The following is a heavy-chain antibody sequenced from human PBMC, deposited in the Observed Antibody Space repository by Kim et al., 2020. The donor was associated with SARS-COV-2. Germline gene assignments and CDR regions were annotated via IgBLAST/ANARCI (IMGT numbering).Heavy chain of an antibody. CDR3: ARLDFWSGYYTGGWFDP. J-gene: IGHJ5*02. Sequence: GGSLRLSCAASGFTFSSYWMSWVRQAPGKGLEWVANIKQDGSEKYYVDSVKGRFTISRDNAKNSLYLQMNSLRAEDTAVYYCARLDFWSGYYTGGWFDPWGQGTLVTVSS. V-gene: IGHV3-7*03. CDR1: GFTFSSYW. D-gene: IGHD3-3*01. CDR2: IKQDGSEK.